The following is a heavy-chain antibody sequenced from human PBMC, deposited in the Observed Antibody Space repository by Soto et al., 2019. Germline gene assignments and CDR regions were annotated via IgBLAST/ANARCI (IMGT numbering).Heavy chain of an antibody. D-gene: IGHD1-26*01. CDR3: ARIGNKNGTLLFDY. J-gene: IGHJ4*02. CDR2: IIPIFGTA. V-gene: IGHV1-69*13. Sequence: SVKVSCKASGGTFSSYAISWVRQAPGQGLEWMGGIIPIFGTANYAQKFQGRVTITADESTSTAYMELSSLRSEDTAVYYCARIGNKNGTLLFDYGGQGTLVTVSS. CDR1: GGTFSSYA.